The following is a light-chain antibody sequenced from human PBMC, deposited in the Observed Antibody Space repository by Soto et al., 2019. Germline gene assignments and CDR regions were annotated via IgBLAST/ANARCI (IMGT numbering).Light chain of an antibody. CDR3: QQYNSFPPYT. V-gene: IGKV1-5*01. Sequence: IQMTQSPSTLSASLGDRVTITCRASQDISNWMAWYQQKPGKAPILLIYGASTLQSGVPSRFSGSGSGTECNLTITSLQPGDVATYYCQQYNSFPPYTFGPGTKVDIK. J-gene: IGKJ3*01. CDR1: QDISNW. CDR2: GAS.